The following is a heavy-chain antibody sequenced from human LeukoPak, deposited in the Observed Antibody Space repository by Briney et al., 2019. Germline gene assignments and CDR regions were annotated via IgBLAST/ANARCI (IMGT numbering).Heavy chain of an antibody. Sequence: PSETLSLTCAVYGGSFSGYYWSWIRQPPGKGLEWIGEINHSGSTNYNPSLKSRVTISVDTSKNQFSLKLSSVTAADTAVYYCARGFVVVTAIKYYSDYWGQGTLVTVSS. CDR2: INHSGST. J-gene: IGHJ4*02. V-gene: IGHV4-34*01. CDR1: GGSFSGYY. D-gene: IGHD2-21*02. CDR3: ARGFVVVTAIKYYSDY.